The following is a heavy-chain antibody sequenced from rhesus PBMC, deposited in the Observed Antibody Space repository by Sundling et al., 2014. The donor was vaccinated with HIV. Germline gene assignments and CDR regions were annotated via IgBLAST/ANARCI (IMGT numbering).Heavy chain of an antibody. V-gene: IGHV1-200*01. CDR2: INPSNGYT. CDR3: ARGRRYCSGGVCYAAYYALDS. J-gene: IGHJ6*01. Sequence: QVQLVQSGAEVKKPGASVKLSCKASGYTFTSYSLNWVRQAPGQGLEWMGWINPSNGYTGNTQRFQGRVTMTRDTSTSTAYMELSSLRSEDTAVYYCARGRRYCSGGVCYAAYYALDSWGQGVVVTVSS. D-gene: IGHD2-8*01. CDR1: GYTFTSYS.